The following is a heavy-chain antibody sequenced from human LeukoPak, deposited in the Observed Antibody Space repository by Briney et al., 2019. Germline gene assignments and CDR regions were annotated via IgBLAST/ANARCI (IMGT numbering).Heavy chain of an antibody. CDR3: ARDGQYCSSTSCYEFDY. CDR2: IYSGGST. J-gene: IGHJ4*02. V-gene: IGHV3-66*01. CDR1: GFTVSSNY. D-gene: IGHD2-2*01. Sequence: GGSLRLSCAASGFTVSSNYVSWVRQAPGKGLEWVSVIYSGGSTYYADSVKGRFTISRDNSKNTLYLQMNSLRAEDTAVYYCARDGQYCSSTSCYEFDYWGQGTLVTVSS.